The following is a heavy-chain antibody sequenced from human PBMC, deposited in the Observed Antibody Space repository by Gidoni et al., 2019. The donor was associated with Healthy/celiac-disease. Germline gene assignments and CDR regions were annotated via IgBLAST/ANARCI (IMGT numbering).Heavy chain of an antibody. CDR2: INHSGST. Sequence: QVQLQQWGAGLLKPSETLSLTCAVYGGSFSGYYWSWIRQPPGKGLEWIGEINHSGSTNYNPSLKSRVTISVDTSKNQFSLKLSSVTAADTAVYYCARKGPGYFDYWGQGTLVTVSS. V-gene: IGHV4-34*01. J-gene: IGHJ4*02. CDR3: ARKGPGYFDY. D-gene: IGHD3-10*01. CDR1: GGSFSGYY.